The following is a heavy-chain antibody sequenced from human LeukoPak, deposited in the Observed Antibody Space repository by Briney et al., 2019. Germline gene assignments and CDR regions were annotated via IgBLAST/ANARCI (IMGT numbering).Heavy chain of an antibody. V-gene: IGHV3-23*01. CDR1: GFTFSSYV. D-gene: IGHD2-21*02. CDR2: ISGRGGNT. J-gene: IGHJ4*02. CDR3: AKAPPYCGGDCYSWYFDY. Sequence: GRSLRLSCAASGFTFSSYVMTCVRQDPGKGLELVSAISGRGGNTYYADSVKGGFTISRDNSKNTLYLQMNSLRAEDTAIYYCAKAPPYCGGDCYSWYFDYWGQGTLVTVSS.